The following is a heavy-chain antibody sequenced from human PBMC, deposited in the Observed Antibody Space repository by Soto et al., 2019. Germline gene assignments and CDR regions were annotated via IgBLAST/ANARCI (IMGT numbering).Heavy chain of an antibody. J-gene: IGHJ6*02. CDR3: ARTRSAWSDFHYYSLDV. D-gene: IGHD1-26*01. V-gene: IGHV3-30*03. CDR1: GFTFNSYG. CDR2: ISYDSTKT. Sequence: QVQLVESGGGVVQPGRSLRLSCAASGFTFNSYGMHWVRQGPGNGLEWVAFISYDSTKTYYADSVKGRLTISRDNSNSALYVQMTSLTGEDTAVYYCARTRSAWSDFHYYSLDVWGQGTTVTVSS.